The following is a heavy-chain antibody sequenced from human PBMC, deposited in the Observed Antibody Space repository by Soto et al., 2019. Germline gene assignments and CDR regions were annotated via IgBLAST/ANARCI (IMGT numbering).Heavy chain of an antibody. D-gene: IGHD1-20*01. CDR2: ISYSGMT. V-gene: IGHV4-39*01. CDR3: ATYSYLLDTSGYNDV. J-gene: IGHJ4*02. CDR1: GGSKRRSIYY. Sequence: PSATLSLTCTVSGGSKRRSIYYWGWIRQTPGTGLDWIASISYSGMTYYRHSLKGRVAIYLDRSQNQFSLRLHSMTAADTALYYCATYSYLLDTSGYNDVWGQGLQVNVSS.